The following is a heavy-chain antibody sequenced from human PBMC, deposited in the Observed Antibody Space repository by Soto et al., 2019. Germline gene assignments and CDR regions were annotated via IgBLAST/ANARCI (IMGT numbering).Heavy chain of an antibody. CDR3: ARDDGYVGAATLRIYYYGMDV. D-gene: IGHD2-15*01. CDR2: ISASGDIT. CDR1: GFTFTTYA. J-gene: IGHJ6*02. V-gene: IGHV3-23*01. Sequence: GGSLRLSCAASGFTFTTYAMRWVRQAPGKGLEWVSAISASGDITYYADSVKGRFTISRDNSKNTLYLQMNSLRAEDTAVYYCARDDGYVGAATLRIYYYGMDVWGQGTTVTVSS.